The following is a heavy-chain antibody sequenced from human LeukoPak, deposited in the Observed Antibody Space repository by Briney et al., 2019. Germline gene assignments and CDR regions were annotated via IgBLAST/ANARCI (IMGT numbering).Heavy chain of an antibody. V-gene: IGHV1-18*01. CDR3: ATSRTTQYYYYYMDV. CDR1: GYTFTSYG. CDR2: ISAYNGNT. D-gene: IGHD1-1*01. Sequence: GASVKVSCKASGYTFTSYGISWVRQAPGQGLEWMGWISAYNGNTNYAQKLQGRVTMTTDTSTSTAYMELSSLRSEDTAVYYCATSRTTQYYYYYMDVWGKGTTVTVSS. J-gene: IGHJ6*03.